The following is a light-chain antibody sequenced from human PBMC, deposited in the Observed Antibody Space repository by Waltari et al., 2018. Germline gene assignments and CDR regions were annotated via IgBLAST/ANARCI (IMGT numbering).Light chain of an antibody. V-gene: IGKV3-15*01. J-gene: IGKJ1*01. CDR2: GAS. Sequence: EIVMTHSPATLSVSQGERATLSCRSSQSVSSTLAWYQLKLGQAPRLLLYGASTRATGIPARFSGSWSGTEFTLTISSLQSEDFAVYYCQQYNNWPRTFGQGTKVEIK. CDR1: QSVSST. CDR3: QQYNNWPRT.